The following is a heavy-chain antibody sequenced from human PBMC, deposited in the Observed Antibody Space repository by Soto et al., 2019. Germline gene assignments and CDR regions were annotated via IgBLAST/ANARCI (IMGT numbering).Heavy chain of an antibody. CDR2: ISDTGAST. CDR1: GFTFKESA. V-gene: IGHV3-23*01. CDR3: AKGRGSGWTYYFDY. Sequence: GGSLRLSCAASGFTFKESAMNWVRQAPGKGLEWVASISDTGASTWYAESVRGRLSISRDNSKNTLYLQMNSLRGEDTAVYYCAKGRGSGWTYYFDYWGQGTLVTVSS. D-gene: IGHD6-19*01. J-gene: IGHJ4*02.